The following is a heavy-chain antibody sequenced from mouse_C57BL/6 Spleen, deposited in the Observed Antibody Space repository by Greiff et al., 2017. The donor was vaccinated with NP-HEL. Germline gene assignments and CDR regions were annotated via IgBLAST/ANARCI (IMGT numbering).Heavy chain of an antibody. CDR2: IRSKSNNYAT. Sequence: EVQLVESGGGLVQPKGSLKLSCAASGFSFNTYAMNWVRQAPGKGLEWVARIRSKSNNYATYYADSVKDRFTISRDDSESMLYLQMNNLKTEDTAMYYCVRHRNRLYAMDYWGQGTSVTVSS. J-gene: IGHJ4*01. CDR3: VRHRNRLYAMDY. CDR1: GFSFNTYA. V-gene: IGHV10-1*01.